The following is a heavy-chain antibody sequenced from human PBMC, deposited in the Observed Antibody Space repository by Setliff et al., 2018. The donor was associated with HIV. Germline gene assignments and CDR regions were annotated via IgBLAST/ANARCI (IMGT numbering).Heavy chain of an antibody. D-gene: IGHD5-18*01. CDR1: GGPLQGYY. J-gene: IGHJ4*02. CDR2: MHTSGNT. Sequence: SETLSLTCSVSGGPLQGYYWSWIRQPAGKGLQWIGRMHTSGNTNYNPSLKSRVTMSVDTSKNQFSLRLSSVTAADTAVYYCARDQKGYSYGYFDSWGQGTLVTVSS. V-gene: IGHV4-4*07. CDR3: ARDQKGYSYGYFDS.